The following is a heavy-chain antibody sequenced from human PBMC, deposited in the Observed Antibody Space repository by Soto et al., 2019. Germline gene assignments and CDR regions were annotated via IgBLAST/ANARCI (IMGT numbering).Heavy chain of an antibody. CDR3: ARDLNLGLAAE. D-gene: IGHD6-13*01. J-gene: IGHJ4*02. CDR1: GYTFTSYA. V-gene: IGHV1-18*01. CDR2: ISAYKGNT. Sequence: QVQLVQSGAEVKKPGASVKVSCKASGYTFTSYAISWVRQAPGQGLEWMGWISAYKGNTNYAQKPQGRVTMTTDPSTSTAYMELRSLISDDTAVYYCARDLNLGLAAEWGQGTLVTVSS.